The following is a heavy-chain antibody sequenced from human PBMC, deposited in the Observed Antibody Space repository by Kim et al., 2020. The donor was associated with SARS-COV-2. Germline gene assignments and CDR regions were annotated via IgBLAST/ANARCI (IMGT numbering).Heavy chain of an antibody. V-gene: IGHV3-13*04. CDR3: ARGPIEEGIRATKGYFDL. Sequence: GGSLRLSCAASGFTFSSYDMHWVRQGTEKGLEWVSSIGTKADTYYPDSVKVRFTISRENAKDSFYLQMNSLRAEDTAVYYCARGPIEEGIRATKGYFDLWGRGTVVTVSS. CDR2: IGTKADT. J-gene: IGHJ2*01. D-gene: IGHD1-20*01. CDR1: GFTFSSYD.